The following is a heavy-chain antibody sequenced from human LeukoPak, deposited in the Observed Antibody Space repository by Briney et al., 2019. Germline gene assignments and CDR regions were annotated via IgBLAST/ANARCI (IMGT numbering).Heavy chain of an antibody. V-gene: IGHV3-53*01. Sequence: GGSLRLSCAASGFTVGSNYMSWVRQAPGQRLEWVSVIYSGGSTYNADSVKGRFTISRDNSKNTLYLQMNSLRAEDTAVYYCASGYSYGYWGYWGQGTLVTVSS. CDR3: ASGYSYGYWGY. CDR1: GFTVGSNY. CDR2: IYSGGST. J-gene: IGHJ4*02. D-gene: IGHD5-18*01.